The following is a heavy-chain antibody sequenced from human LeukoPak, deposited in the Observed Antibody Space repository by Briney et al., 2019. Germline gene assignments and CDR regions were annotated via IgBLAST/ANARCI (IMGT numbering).Heavy chain of an antibody. J-gene: IGHJ4*02. Sequence: PSETLSLTCTVSGGSISSYYWSWIRQPPGKGLEWIGYIYYSGGTNYNPSLKSRVTISVDTSKNQFSLKLSSVTAADTAVYYCARTRAYGGRPDYWGQGTLVTVSS. V-gene: IGHV4-59*01. CDR1: GGSISSYY. CDR2: IYYSGGT. D-gene: IGHD4-23*01. CDR3: ARTRAYGGRPDY.